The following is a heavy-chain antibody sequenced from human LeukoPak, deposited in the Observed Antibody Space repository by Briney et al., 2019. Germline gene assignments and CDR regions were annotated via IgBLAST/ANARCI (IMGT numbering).Heavy chain of an antibody. J-gene: IGHJ4*02. CDR2: ISTDGNNE. Sequence: GRPLRLSCAASGFSFTMYGIHWVRQAPGKGLEWVAVISTDGNNEYYANSVKGRFTISRDNSKNTVYLQMTSLRTEDTAVYYCAKDQIGWAPGYVSGPLDQWGLGTLVTVSS. V-gene: IGHV3-30*18. CDR3: AKDQIGWAPGYVSGPLDQ. D-gene: IGHD6-19*01. CDR1: GFSFTMYG.